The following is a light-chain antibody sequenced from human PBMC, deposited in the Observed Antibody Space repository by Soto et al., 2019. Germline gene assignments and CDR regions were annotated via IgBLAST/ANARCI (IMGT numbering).Light chain of an antibody. CDR1: QSVSSSY. J-gene: IGKJ1*01. CDR3: QQYGRSPPP. V-gene: IGKV3-20*01. CDR2: GAS. Sequence: EIVFTQSLGTLAVSAAERATLSCMASQSVSSSYLAWYQQKPGQAPRLLIYGASSRATGIPDRFSGSGSGTDFTLTISRLEPEDFAVYYCQQYGRSPPPFGQGTKVDIK.